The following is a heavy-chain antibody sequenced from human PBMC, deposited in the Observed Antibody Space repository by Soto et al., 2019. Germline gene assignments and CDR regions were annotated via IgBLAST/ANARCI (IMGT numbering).Heavy chain of an antibody. J-gene: IGHJ6*02. D-gene: IGHD3-3*01. V-gene: IGHV5-10-1*01. CDR2: IDPSDSYT. CDR1: GYSFSSYL. Sequence: GGSLKISCKGSGYSFSSYLISWVRPMPGKSLGGVGRIDPSDSYTNYSPSFQGHVTISADKSISTAYLQWSSLKASDTAMYYCARNYDFWSGYYNGGYYYGMDVWGQGTTVTVSS. CDR3: ARNYDFWSGYYNGGYYYGMDV.